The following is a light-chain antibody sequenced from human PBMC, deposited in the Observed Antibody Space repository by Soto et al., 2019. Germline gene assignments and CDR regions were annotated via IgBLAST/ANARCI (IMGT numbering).Light chain of an antibody. J-gene: IGKJ5*01. CDR2: AAS. V-gene: IGKV1-12*01. Sequence: DIQMTQSPSSVSASVGDRVTITCRASQVISTWSAWYQQKPGQAPKLLIYAASVLESGVPSRFSGSGSGTDFTLTISSVQSEDFATYRCQQANSFPITFGQGTRLEIK. CDR1: QVISTW. CDR3: QQANSFPIT.